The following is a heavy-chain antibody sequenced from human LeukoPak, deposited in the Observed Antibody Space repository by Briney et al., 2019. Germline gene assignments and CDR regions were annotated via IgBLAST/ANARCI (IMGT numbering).Heavy chain of an antibody. D-gene: IGHD3-22*01. Sequence: ASETLSLTCTVSGGSISTYYWSWIRQPPGKGLEWIGYIYYSGSTNYNPSLKSRVTISVDTSKNQFSLKLSSVTAADTAVYYCARGRGSYYYDSSGYYSYYYYGMDVWGQGTTVTVSS. CDR1: GGSISTYY. CDR3: ARGRGSYYYDSSGYYSYYYYGMDV. V-gene: IGHV4-59*01. CDR2: IYYSGST. J-gene: IGHJ6*02.